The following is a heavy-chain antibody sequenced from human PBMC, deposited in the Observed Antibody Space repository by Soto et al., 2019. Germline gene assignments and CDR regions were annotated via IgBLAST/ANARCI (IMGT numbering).Heavy chain of an antibody. CDR3: ARDRNQLLGGYYYYYGMDV. V-gene: IGHV3-13*05. D-gene: IGHD2-2*01. CDR2: IGIAGDP. Sequence: PGGSLRLSCGASGFTFSSYDMHWVRQATGKGLEWVSAIGIAGDPYYPGSVKGRFTISRENAKNSLYLQMNSLRAGDTAVYYCARDRNQLLGGYYYYYGMDVWGQGTTVTVSS. J-gene: IGHJ6*02. CDR1: GFTFSSYD.